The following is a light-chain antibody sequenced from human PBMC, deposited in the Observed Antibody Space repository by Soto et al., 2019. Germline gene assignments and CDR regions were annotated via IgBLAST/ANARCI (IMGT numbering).Light chain of an antibody. Sequence: DIQMTQSPSSLSASVGDRVTITCRASQSISSYLNWYQQKPGKAPKLLIYAASSLQSGVPSKFRGGGSGTDFTLTISSLQPEDFATYYCQQSYSTPWTFGQGTQVEIK. V-gene: IGKV1-39*01. J-gene: IGKJ1*01. CDR3: QQSYSTPWT. CDR1: QSISSY. CDR2: AAS.